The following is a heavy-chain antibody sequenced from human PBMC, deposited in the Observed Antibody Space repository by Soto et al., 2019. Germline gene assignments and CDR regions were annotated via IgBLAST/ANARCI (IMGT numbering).Heavy chain of an antibody. CDR2: ISAHNGNT. Sequence: QVHLVQSGAEVKKPGASVRVSCRGSGYAFTTYGITWVRQAPGQGLEWMGWISAHNGNTNYAQKLQGRVTVTRDTSTSTAYMELRSLRSDDTAVYYCARGRYGDYWGQGALVTVSS. V-gene: IGHV1-18*01. D-gene: IGHD1-1*01. J-gene: IGHJ4*02. CDR1: GYAFTTYG. CDR3: ARGRYGDY.